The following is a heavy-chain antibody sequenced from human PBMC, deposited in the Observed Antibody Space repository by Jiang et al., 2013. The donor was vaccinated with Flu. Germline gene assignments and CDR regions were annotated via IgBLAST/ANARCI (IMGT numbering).Heavy chain of an antibody. J-gene: IGHJ6*02. CDR1: GGTFSSYA. D-gene: IGHD4-17*01. Sequence: GAEVKKPGSSVKVSCKASGGTFSSYAISWVRQAPGQGLEWMGGIIPIFGTANYAQKFQGRVTITADESTSTAYMELSSLRSEDTAVYYCARGRGEHYGDYYYYYGMDVWGQGTTVTVSS. V-gene: IGHV1-69*01. CDR3: ARGRGEHYGDYYYYYGMDV. CDR2: IIPIFGTA.